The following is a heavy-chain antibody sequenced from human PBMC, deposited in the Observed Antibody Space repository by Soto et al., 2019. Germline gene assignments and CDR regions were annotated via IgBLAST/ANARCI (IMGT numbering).Heavy chain of an antibody. CDR3: ARDDCSGGSCYCNY. CDR1: GFTFSSYS. J-gene: IGHJ4*02. CDR2: ISSSSSYI. Sequence: GESLKISCAASGFTFSSYSMNWVRQAPGKGLEWVSSISSSSSYIYYADSVKGRFTISRDNAKNSLYLQMNSLRAEDTAVYYCARDDCSGGSCYCNYWGQGTLVTVSS. D-gene: IGHD2-15*01. V-gene: IGHV3-21*01.